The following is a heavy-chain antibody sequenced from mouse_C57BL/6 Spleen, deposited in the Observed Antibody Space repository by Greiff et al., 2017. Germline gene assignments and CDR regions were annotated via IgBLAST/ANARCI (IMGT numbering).Heavy chain of an antibody. Sequence: EVQLQQSGPELVKPGASVKISCKASGYSFSDYYMNLVKPSHGKSLEWLGDINPNNGGTSYNPKFKGKATLTVDKSSSTAYMVLRSLTSEDSAVYYCARKSDDGYPLFACWGNGTLVTVSA. CDR1: GYSFSDYY. J-gene: IGHJ3*01. CDR3: ARKSDDGYPLFAC. V-gene: IGHV1-26*01. CDR2: INPNNGGT. D-gene: IGHD2-3*01.